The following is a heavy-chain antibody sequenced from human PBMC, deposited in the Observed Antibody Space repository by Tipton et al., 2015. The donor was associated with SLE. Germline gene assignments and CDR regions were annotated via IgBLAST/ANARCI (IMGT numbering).Heavy chain of an antibody. Sequence: TLSLTRAVYGGSFSGYYWSWIRQPPGKGLEWIGEINHSGSTNYNPSLKSRVTISVGTSKNQFSLKLSSVTAADTAVYYCARDDRVVVVPAAMGFLYGMDVWGQGSTVTVSS. CDR2: INHSGST. CDR1: GGSFSGYY. V-gene: IGHV4-34*01. J-gene: IGHJ6*02. CDR3: ARDDRVVVVPAAMGFLYGMDV. D-gene: IGHD2-2*01.